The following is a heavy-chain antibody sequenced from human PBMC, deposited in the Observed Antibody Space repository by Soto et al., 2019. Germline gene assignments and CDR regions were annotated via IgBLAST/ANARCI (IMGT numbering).Heavy chain of an antibody. J-gene: IGHJ3*02. Sequence: GSLRLSCAASGFTFSSYAMSWVRQAPGKGLEWVSAISGSGGSTYYADSVKGRFTISRDNSKNTLYLQMNSLRAEDTAVYYCAKMDRRNYDFWSGNGAFDIWGQGTMVTVSS. V-gene: IGHV3-23*01. CDR1: GFTFSSYA. CDR3: AKMDRRNYDFWSGNGAFDI. CDR2: ISGSGGST. D-gene: IGHD3-3*01.